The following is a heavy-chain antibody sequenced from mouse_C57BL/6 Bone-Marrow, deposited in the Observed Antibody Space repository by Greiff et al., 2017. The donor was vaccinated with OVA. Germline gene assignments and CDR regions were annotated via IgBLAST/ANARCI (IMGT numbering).Heavy chain of an antibody. V-gene: IGHV5-4*01. J-gene: IGHJ4*01. Sequence: EVHLVESGGGLVKPGGSLKLSCAASGFTFSSYAMSWVRQTPEKRLEWVATISDGGSYTYYPDNVKGRFTISRDNAKNNLYLQMSHLKSEDTAMYYCASYYYGSSHYWGQGTSVTVSS. D-gene: IGHD1-1*01. CDR2: ISDGGSYT. CDR3: ASYYYGSSHY. CDR1: GFTFSSYA.